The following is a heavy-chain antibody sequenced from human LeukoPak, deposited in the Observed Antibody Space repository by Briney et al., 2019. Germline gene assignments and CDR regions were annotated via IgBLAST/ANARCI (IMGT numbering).Heavy chain of an antibody. Sequence: KPSETLSLTCTVSGGSISRYYWSWIRQPPGKGLVWIGYIYYNGSTNYNPSLKSRVTISVDTSKNQLSLKLSSVTAADTAVYYCARSGAYDSSGYYDYWGQGTLVTVSS. D-gene: IGHD3-22*01. CDR1: GGSISRYY. CDR2: IYYNGST. V-gene: IGHV4-59*01. CDR3: ARSGAYDSSGYYDY. J-gene: IGHJ4*02.